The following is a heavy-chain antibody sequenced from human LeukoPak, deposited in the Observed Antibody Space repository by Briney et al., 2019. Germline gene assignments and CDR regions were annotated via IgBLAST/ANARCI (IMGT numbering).Heavy chain of an antibody. CDR1: GFTFSSYA. V-gene: IGHV3-23*01. CDR3: AKGLAARRDYYYYYMDV. Sequence: PGGSLRLSCAASGFTFSSYAMSWVRQAPGKGLEWVSAISGSGGSTYYADSVKGRFTISRDNSKNTLYLQMNSLRAEDTAVYYCAKGLAARRDYYYYYMDVWGKGTTVTVSS. D-gene: IGHD6-6*01. J-gene: IGHJ6*03. CDR2: ISGSGGST.